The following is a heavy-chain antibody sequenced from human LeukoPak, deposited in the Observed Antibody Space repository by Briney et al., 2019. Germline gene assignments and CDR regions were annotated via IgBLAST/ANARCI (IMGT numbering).Heavy chain of an antibody. Sequence: GGSLRLSCAASGFTIRNYVIHWVRQAPGKGLEWVAVTSSDLNVKLYADSVRGRFTISRDNSRSTLYLQMNSLRPEDTAIYYCAREGYYGSGSPPSLYFDYWGQGTLVTVSS. CDR3: AREGYYGSGSPPSLYFDY. J-gene: IGHJ4*02. V-gene: IGHV3-30-3*01. CDR1: GFTIRNYV. CDR2: TSSDLNVK. D-gene: IGHD3-10*01.